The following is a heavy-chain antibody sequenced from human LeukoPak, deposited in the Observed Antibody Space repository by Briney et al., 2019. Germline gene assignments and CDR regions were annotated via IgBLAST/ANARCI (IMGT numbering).Heavy chain of an antibody. J-gene: IGHJ4*02. Sequence: SETLSLICSISGDYISNSNYYWGWIRQPPGKGLEWIGNIYYTGRTYYNPSLKSRVSISIDMSKNEFSLKLSSVTAADTAVYYCVRLYYYDASGPPLWGQGTLVIVSS. V-gene: IGHV4-39*01. CDR3: VRLYYYDASGPPL. D-gene: IGHD3-22*01. CDR1: GDYISNSNYY. CDR2: IYYTGRT.